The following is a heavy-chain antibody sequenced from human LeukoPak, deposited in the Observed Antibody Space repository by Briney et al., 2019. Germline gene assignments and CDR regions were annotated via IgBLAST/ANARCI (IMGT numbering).Heavy chain of an antibody. Sequence: ASVTVSCTVSGYTLTELSMHWVRQAPGKGLEWMGGFDPEDGETIYAQKFQGRVTMTEDTSTDTAYMELSSLRSEDTAVYYCARDLGSGKITILGGKENGMAVWGQGPTATVSS. CDR3: ARDLGSGKITILGGKENGMAV. D-gene: IGHD3-3*01. CDR2: FDPEDGET. V-gene: IGHV1-24*01. J-gene: IGHJ6*02. CDR1: GYTLTELS.